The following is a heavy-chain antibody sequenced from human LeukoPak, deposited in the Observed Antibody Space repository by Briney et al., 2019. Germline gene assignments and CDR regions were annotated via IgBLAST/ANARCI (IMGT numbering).Heavy chain of an antibody. Sequence: GGSLRLSCAASGFTFDDYGMSWVRQAPGKGLEWVSGINWNGGSTVYADSVKGRFTISRDNAKNSLYLQMNSLRAEDTAVYYCARDFVVVAAYYMDVWGKGTTVTVSS. CDR1: GFTFDDYG. CDR2: INWNGGST. D-gene: IGHD2-15*01. V-gene: IGHV3-20*04. J-gene: IGHJ6*03. CDR3: ARDFVVVAAYYMDV.